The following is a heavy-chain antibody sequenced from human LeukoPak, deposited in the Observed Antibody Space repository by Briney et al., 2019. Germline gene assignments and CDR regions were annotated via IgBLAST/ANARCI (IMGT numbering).Heavy chain of an antibody. CDR2: IKEDGSVR. V-gene: IGHV3-7*03. CDR3: ARDSTWLLDY. J-gene: IGHJ4*02. Sequence: GGSLRLSCTASGFTFSSHWMTWVRQSPGKGLEWVANIKEDGSVRYYVDSVKGRFTISRDNTKNALYLQMNSLRADDTAVYFCARDSTWLLDYWGQGTLITVS. CDR1: GFTFSSHW. D-gene: IGHD6-19*01.